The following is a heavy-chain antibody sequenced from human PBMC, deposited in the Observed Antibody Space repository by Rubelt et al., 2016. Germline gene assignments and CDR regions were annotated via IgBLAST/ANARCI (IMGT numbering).Heavy chain of an antibody. CDR3: ARSASIAGRVLIDS. CDR2: ISDSGTTI. Sequence: GGSLRLSCAASGFTFSGYEMNWVRQAPGKGLEWVSYISDSGTTIYYADSVKGRFTISRDNAKNSLYLQMDSLGAEDTAVYFCARSASIAGRVLIDSWGQGTLVTVSS. CDR1: GFTFSGYE. J-gene: IGHJ4*02. V-gene: IGHV3-48*03. D-gene: IGHD6-6*01.